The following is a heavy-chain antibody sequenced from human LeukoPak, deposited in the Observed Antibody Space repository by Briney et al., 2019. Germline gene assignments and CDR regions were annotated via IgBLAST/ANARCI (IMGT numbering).Heavy chain of an antibody. Sequence: GGSLRLSCAASGFTFSSYAMHWVRQAPGKGLEWVAVISYDGSNKYYADSVKGRFTISRDNSKNTLYLQMNSLRAEDTAVYYCAKDNSSSWYEGWFDPWGQGTLVTVSS. CDR1: GFTFSSYA. D-gene: IGHD6-13*01. V-gene: IGHV3-30*04. J-gene: IGHJ5*02. CDR2: ISYDGSNK. CDR3: AKDNSSSWYEGWFDP.